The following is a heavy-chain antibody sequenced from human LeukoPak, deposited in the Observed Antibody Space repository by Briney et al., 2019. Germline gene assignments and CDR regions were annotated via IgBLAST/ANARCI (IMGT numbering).Heavy chain of an antibody. CDR3: AKDEVAYCGGDCYSHY. CDR1: GFTFSSYG. V-gene: IGHV3-30*18. CDR2: ISYDGSNK. J-gene: IGHJ4*02. D-gene: IGHD2-21*02. Sequence: GRSLRLSCAASGFTFSSYGMHWVRQAPGKGLEGVAVISYDGSNKYYADSVKGRFTISRDNSKNTLYLQMNSLRAEDTAVYYCAKDEVAYCGGDCYSHYWGQGTLVTVSS.